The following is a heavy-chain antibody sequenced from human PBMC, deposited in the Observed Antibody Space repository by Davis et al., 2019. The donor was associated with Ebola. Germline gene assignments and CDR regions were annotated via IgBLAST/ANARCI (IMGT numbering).Heavy chain of an antibody. CDR3: AKEGSYHYYYGMDV. D-gene: IGHD1-26*01. CDR1: GFTFSSYG. CDR2: ISYDGSNK. J-gene: IGHJ6*04. V-gene: IGHV3-30*18. Sequence: PGGSLRLSCAASGFTFSSYGMHWVRQAPGKGLEWVTFISVISYDGSNKYYADSVKGRFTISRDNSKNTLYLQMNSLRAEDTAVYYCAKEGSYHYYYGMDVWGKGTTVTVSS.